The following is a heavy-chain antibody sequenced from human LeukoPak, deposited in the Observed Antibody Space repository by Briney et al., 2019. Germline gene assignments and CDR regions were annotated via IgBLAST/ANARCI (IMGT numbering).Heavy chain of an antibody. CDR2: ISSSGSTI. J-gene: IGHJ4*02. D-gene: IGHD3-16*01. Sequence: GGSLRLSCAASGFTFSDYYMSWIRQAPGKGLEWVSYISSSGSTIYYADSVKGRFTISRDNSKNTLYLQMNSLRAEDTAVYYCAKVPGGMGIPFDYWGQGTLVTVSS. CDR3: AKVPGGMGIPFDY. CDR1: GFTFSDYY. V-gene: IGHV3-11*01.